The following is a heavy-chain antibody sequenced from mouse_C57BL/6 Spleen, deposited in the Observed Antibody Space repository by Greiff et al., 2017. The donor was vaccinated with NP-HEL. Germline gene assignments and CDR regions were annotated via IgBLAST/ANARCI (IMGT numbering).Heavy chain of an antibody. D-gene: IGHD4-1*01. CDR2: INYDGSST. CDR1: GFTFSDYY. CDR3: AREDWAWFAY. Sequence: EVMLVESEGGLVQPGSSMKLSCTASGFTFSDYYMAWVRQVPEKGLEWVANINYDGSSTYYLDSLKSRFIISRDNAKNILYLQMSSLKSEDTATYYCAREDWAWFAYWGQGTLVTVSA. J-gene: IGHJ3*01. V-gene: IGHV5-16*01.